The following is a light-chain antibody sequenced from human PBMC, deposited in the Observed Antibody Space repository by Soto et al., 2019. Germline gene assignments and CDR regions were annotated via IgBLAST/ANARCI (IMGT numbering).Light chain of an antibody. CDR3: HQTYSAPLT. Sequence: DIQMTQSPFSLPASVGDRVNITCRASQSISNSLNWYQQKPGRAPSLLIHGASSLQGGVPSRFSGSGSGTDFTLTISSLQPEDFTTYYCHQTYSAPLTFGGGTKVEI. V-gene: IGKV1-39*01. CDR1: QSISNS. CDR2: GAS. J-gene: IGKJ4*01.